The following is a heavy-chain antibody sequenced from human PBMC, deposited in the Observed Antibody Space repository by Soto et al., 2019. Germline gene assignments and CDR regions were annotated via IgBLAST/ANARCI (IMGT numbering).Heavy chain of an antibody. V-gene: IGHV1-8*01. CDR1: GYTFTSYD. CDR3: QITMVRGVIAAIYCYYLDV. CDR2: MNPNSGNT. D-gene: IGHD3-10*01. Sequence: ASVKVSCKASGYTFTSYDINWVRQATGQGLEWMGWMNPNSGNTGYAQKFQGRVTMTRNTSISTAYMELSGLRSEDTAVYYCQITMVRGVIAAIYCYYLDVRGKGTTVTVSS. J-gene: IGHJ6*03.